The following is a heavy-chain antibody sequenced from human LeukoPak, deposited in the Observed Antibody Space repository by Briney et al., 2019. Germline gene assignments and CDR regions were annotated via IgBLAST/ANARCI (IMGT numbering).Heavy chain of an antibody. CDR1: VGTFSSYA. V-gene: IGHV1-8*01. CDR3: ARGFWCCSSGYNSHYYYYYMDV. J-gene: IGHJ6*03. Sequence: GASVKVSCKASVGTFSSYAVSWVRLTPGQGLEWMGWMNPNSGNPRHAQKFQGRVTITRNTSISTAYMELSSLRSEDTAVYYSARGFWCCSSGYNSHYYYYYMDVWGKGTTVTVSS. D-gene: IGHD3-22*01. CDR2: MNPNSGNP.